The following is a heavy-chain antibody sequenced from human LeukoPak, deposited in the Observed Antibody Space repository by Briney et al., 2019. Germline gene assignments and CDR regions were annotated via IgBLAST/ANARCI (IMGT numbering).Heavy chain of an antibody. CDR3: TTGIRGD. J-gene: IGHJ4*02. Sequence: GGSLRLSCAASGLTVTSAWMNWVRQAPGKGLEWVGRIASKTDGGTTDYAAPVKGRFTISRDDSKNTLFLQMNSLKTEDTAVYYCTTGIRGDCGQGTLVTVSS. CDR2: IASKTDGGTT. V-gene: IGHV3-15*04. CDR1: GLTVTSAW.